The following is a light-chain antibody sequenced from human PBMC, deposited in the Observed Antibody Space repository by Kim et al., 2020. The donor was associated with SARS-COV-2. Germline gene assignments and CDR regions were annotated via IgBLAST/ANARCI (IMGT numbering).Light chain of an antibody. Sequence: GQSSNISCTGTSSDVGGYNYVYWDQQHPSEAPKLMIYDVSKRPSGVSNRFSGSKSGNTASLTISGLQAEDEADYYCSSYTSSSTLVFGGGTKLTVL. CDR3: SSYTSSSTLV. CDR1: SSDVGGYNY. J-gene: IGLJ3*02. CDR2: DVS. V-gene: IGLV2-14*03.